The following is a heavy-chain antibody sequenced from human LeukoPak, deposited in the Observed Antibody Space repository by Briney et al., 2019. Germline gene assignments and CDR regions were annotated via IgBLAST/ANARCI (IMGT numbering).Heavy chain of an antibody. D-gene: IGHD2-2*01. CDR2: ISGSGGST. V-gene: IGHV3-23*01. CDR3: AKILRAIVVVPAATPLDI. Sequence: GGSLRLSCAASGFTFSSYAMSWVRQAPGKGLEWVSAISGSGGSTYYADSVKGRFTISRDNSKNTLYLQMNSLRAEDTAVYYCAKILRAIVVVPAATPLDIWGQGTMVTVSS. CDR1: GFTFSSYA. J-gene: IGHJ3*02.